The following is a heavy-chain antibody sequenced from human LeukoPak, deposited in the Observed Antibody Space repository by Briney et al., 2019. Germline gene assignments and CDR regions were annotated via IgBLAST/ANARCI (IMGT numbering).Heavy chain of an antibody. CDR1: GYTFTSYG. J-gene: IGHJ6*03. V-gene: IGHV1-18*01. D-gene: IGHD6-19*01. Sequence: ASVKVSCKASGYTFTSYGISWVRQAPGQGLEWMGWISAYNGNTNYAQKFQGRVTITADESTSTAYMEQSSLRSEDTAVYYCASQAVAGTSSAFDYYYMDVWGKGTTVTVSS. CDR3: ASQAVAGTSSAFDYYYMDV. CDR2: ISAYNGNT.